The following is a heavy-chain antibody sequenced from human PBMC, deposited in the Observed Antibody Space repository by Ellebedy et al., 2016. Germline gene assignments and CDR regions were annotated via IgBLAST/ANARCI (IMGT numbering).Heavy chain of an antibody. CDR2: INPNSGGT. CDR3: ATGGH. J-gene: IGHJ4*02. V-gene: IGHV1-2*02. Sequence: ASVKVSCXASGYTFTGYYMHWVRQAPGQGLEWMGWINPNSGGTNYAQKFQGRVTMTEDTSTDTAYMELSSLRSEDTAVYYCATGGHWGQGTLVTVSS. CDR1: GYTFTGYY.